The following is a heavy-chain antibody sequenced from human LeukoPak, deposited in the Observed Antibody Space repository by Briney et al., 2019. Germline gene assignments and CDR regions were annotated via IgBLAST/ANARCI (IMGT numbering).Heavy chain of an antibody. Sequence: ASVKVSCKASGYTFTAYYIHWVRQAPGQGLEWMGWIDTNTGATKYAQKFQGRVTITRDTSTGTAYMELSSLISGDTALYYCASEAFCAGGSCDVQRVASWGPGTLVTVSS. V-gene: IGHV1-2*02. CDR3: ASEAFCAGGSCDVQRVAS. CDR1: GYTFTAYY. J-gene: IGHJ4*02. D-gene: IGHD2-8*02. CDR2: IDTNTGAT.